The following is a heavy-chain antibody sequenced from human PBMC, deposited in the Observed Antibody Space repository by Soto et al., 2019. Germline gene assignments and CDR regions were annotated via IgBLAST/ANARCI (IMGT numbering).Heavy chain of an antibody. V-gene: IGHV4-4*07. D-gene: IGHD3-3*01. Sequence: SETLSLTCTASGGSISSYYWTWIRQPAGKGLEWIGRVYSSGGTHYNPSLKSRVTISLDTSKNQFSLRLLSVTDADTAVYYCARGQRFSDWFDPWGQGTLVTVSS. J-gene: IGHJ5*02. CDR2: VYSSGGT. CDR3: ARGQRFSDWFDP. CDR1: GGSISSYY.